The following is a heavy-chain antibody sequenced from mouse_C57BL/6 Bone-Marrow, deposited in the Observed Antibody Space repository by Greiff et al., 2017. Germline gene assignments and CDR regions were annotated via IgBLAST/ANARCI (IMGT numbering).Heavy chain of an antibody. CDR3: TRGLLGRAY. D-gene: IGHD4-1*01. V-gene: IGHV1-64*01. Sequence: VQLQQPGAELVKPGASVKLSCKASGYTFTSYWMHWVKQRPGQGLEWIGMIHPNSGSSNYPEKFKSKATMTVAKSSSTAYMQLSSLTSEASAFYYCTRGLLGRAYWGQGTLVTVSA. CDR2: IHPNSGSS. J-gene: IGHJ3*01. CDR1: GYTFTSYW.